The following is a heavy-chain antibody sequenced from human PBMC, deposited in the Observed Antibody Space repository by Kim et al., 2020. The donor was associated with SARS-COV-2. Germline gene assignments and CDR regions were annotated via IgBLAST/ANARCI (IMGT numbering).Heavy chain of an antibody. Sequence: AQKLQGRVTMTTDTSTSTAYMELRSLRSDDTAVYYCARDNSGQWLVRTDYWGQGTLVTVSS. J-gene: IGHJ4*02. V-gene: IGHV1-18*01. CDR3: ARDNSGQWLVRTDY. D-gene: IGHD6-19*01.